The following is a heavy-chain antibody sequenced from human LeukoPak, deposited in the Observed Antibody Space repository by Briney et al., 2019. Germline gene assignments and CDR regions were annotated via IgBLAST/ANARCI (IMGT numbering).Heavy chain of an antibody. CDR1: GFTFSSYA. J-gene: IGHJ5*01. Sequence: GGSLRLSCAASGFTFSSYAMSWVRQAPGKGLEWVSVVSGSGYSTYYADSVTGRVTISRDNSKKMFYLHINSLRSEATAAYSGAKDPGLYGSGGFDFGGQGTLVTVSS. CDR3: AKDPGLYGSGGFDF. V-gene: IGHV3-23*01. D-gene: IGHD3-10*01. CDR2: VSGSGYST.